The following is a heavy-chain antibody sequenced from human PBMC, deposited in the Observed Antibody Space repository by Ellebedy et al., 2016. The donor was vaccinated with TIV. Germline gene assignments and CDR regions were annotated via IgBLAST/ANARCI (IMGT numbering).Heavy chain of an antibody. Sequence: MPSETLSLTCAVSGVSFSGYYLSWVRQPPGKGLEWIGDINHSRITNYNPSLKSRVTISVDTSKNQFSLKLSSVTAADTAVYYCARWVAVADTYCDYWGQGTLVTVSS. D-gene: IGHD6-19*01. CDR1: GVSFSGYY. CDR2: INHSRIT. V-gene: IGHV4-34*01. CDR3: ARWVAVADTYCDY. J-gene: IGHJ4*02.